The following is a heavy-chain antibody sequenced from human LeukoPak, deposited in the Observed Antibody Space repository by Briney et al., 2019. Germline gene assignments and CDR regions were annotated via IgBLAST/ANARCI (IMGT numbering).Heavy chain of an antibody. J-gene: IGHJ4*02. D-gene: IGHD2-2*01. Sequence: GGSLRLSCAASGFTFSSYAMHWVRQAPGKGLEWVAVISYDGNNKYYADSVKGRFTISRDNSKNTLYLQMNSLRTEVTAVYYCARGAPAADYWGQGTLVTVSS. V-gene: IGHV3-30*04. CDR2: ISYDGNNK. CDR3: ARGAPAADY. CDR1: GFTFSSYA.